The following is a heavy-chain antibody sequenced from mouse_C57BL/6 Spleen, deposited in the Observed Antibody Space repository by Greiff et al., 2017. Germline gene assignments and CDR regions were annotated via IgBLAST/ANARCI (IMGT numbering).Heavy chain of an antibody. Sequence: QVQLQQSGAELVKPGASVRISCKASGYAFSSYWMNWVKPGPGKGLEWIGQIYPGDGDTNYNGKFKGKATLTADKSSSTAYMQRSSLTSEDSAVYFCARRSYDGYLYAMDYWGQGTSVTVSS. J-gene: IGHJ4*01. D-gene: IGHD2-3*01. CDR1: GYAFSSYW. CDR3: ARRSYDGYLYAMDY. CDR2: IYPGDGDT. V-gene: IGHV1-80*01.